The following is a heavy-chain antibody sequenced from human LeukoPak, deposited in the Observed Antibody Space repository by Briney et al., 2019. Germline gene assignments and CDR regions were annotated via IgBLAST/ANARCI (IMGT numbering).Heavy chain of an antibody. CDR3: ARHLLRTSTSFDY. Sequence: SETLSLTCAVYGGSVNGYYWSWIRQPPGKALEWIGEIKHDGSTKYNSSLKSRVTISIDTSKNQFSLKPSSVTAADTAVYYCARHLLRTSTSFDYWDQGNLVTVSS. J-gene: IGHJ4*02. V-gene: IGHV4-34*01. D-gene: IGHD1-14*01. CDR1: GGSVNGYY. CDR2: IKHDGST.